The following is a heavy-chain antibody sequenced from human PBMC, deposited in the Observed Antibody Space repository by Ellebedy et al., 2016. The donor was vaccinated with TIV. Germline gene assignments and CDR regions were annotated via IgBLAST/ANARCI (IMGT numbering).Heavy chain of an antibody. Sequence: ASVKVSCKVSGYTLTELSMHWVRQAPGEGLEWMGGFDPEDGKTIYAQKFQGRVTMTEDTSTDTAYMELSSLRSEDTAVYYCATAGTTTSRDYYYYYGLDVWGQGTTVTVSS. D-gene: IGHD1-26*01. J-gene: IGHJ6*02. CDR3: ATAGTTTSRDYYYYYGLDV. CDR1: GYTLTELS. CDR2: FDPEDGKT. V-gene: IGHV1-24*01.